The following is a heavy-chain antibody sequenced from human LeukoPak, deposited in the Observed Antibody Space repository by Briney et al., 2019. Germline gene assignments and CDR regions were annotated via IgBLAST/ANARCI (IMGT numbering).Heavy chain of an antibody. J-gene: IGHJ4*02. CDR3: ARGRSDYSFDY. CDR1: GDFITAYY. CDR2: INHSGST. Sequence: PSETLSLTCTVSGDFITAYYWSWIRQPPGKGLEWIGEINHSGSTNYNPSLKSRVTISLDTSKNHFSLNLSSVTAADTAVYYCARGRSDYSFDYWGQGTLVTVSS. D-gene: IGHD3-3*01. V-gene: IGHV4-34*01.